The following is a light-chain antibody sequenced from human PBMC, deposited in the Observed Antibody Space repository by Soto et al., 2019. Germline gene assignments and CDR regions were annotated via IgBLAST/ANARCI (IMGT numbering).Light chain of an antibody. V-gene: IGKV1-9*01. CDR1: QGISSF. CDR3: QQLNSYPLT. Sequence: DMQLTQSPSFLSASVGARVTLTCRASQGISSFLALYQRKPGKAPKLLIYAASTLQSGVPSRFSGSGSGTEFTLTISSLQPEDFATYYCQQLNSYPLTFGGGTKVDIK. J-gene: IGKJ4*01. CDR2: AAS.